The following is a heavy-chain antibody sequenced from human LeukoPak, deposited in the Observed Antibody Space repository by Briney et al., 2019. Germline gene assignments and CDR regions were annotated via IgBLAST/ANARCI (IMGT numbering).Heavy chain of an antibody. D-gene: IGHD2-15*01. CDR3: VSFCETN. CDR2: VNSDGSWT. CDR1: GNYW. V-gene: IGHV3-74*01. J-gene: IGHJ4*02. Sequence: GGSLRLSCAASGNYWMHWVRQAPGKGLVWVSHVNSDGSWTSHADSVKGRFTISKDNAKNTVYLQMNNLRTEDTAVYYCVSFCETNWGRGTLVTVSS.